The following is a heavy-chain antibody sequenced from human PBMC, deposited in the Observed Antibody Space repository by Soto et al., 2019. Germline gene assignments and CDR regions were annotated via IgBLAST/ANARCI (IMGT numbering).Heavy chain of an antibody. J-gene: IGHJ6*03. Sequence: PSETLSLTCAVYGGSFSGYYWSWIRQPPGKGLEWIGEINYSGSTNYNPSLKSRVTISVDTSKNQFSLKLSSVTAADTAVYYCARMSNGYYDFWSGPFYYYYYMDVWGKGTTVTVSS. CDR2: INYSGST. V-gene: IGHV4-34*01. D-gene: IGHD3-3*01. CDR3: ARMSNGYYDFWSGPFYYYYYMDV. CDR1: GGSFSGYY.